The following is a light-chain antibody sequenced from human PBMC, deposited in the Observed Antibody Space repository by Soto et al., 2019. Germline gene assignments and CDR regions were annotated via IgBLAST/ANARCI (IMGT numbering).Light chain of an antibody. CDR1: SSNIGSNA. V-gene: IGLV1-44*01. CDR2: SNN. CDR3: AAWDDSLNGVV. Sequence: QSVLTQPPSASGTPGQRATISCSGSSSNIGSNAVNWYQQFPGTAPKLLIYSNNQWPSGVPDRFSGSKSGASASLAISGLQSEDEADYYCAAWDDSLNGVVFGGGTQLTVL. J-gene: IGLJ3*02.